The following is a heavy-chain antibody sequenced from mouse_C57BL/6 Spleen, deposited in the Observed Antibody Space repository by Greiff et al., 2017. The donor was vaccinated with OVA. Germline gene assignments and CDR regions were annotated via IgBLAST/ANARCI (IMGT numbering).Heavy chain of an antibody. D-gene: IGHD1-1*01. CDR2: IYPGSGHT. CDR3: ARGGYYGSSPHFDV. CDR1: GYTFTDYY. V-gene: IGHV1-76*01. J-gene: IGHJ1*03. Sequence: VQLQQSGAELVRPGASVKLSCKASGYTFTDYYINWVKQRPGQGLEWIARIYPGSGHTYYNEKFKGKATLTAEKSSSTAYMQLSSLTSEDSAVYFCARGGYYGSSPHFDVWGTGTTVTVSS.